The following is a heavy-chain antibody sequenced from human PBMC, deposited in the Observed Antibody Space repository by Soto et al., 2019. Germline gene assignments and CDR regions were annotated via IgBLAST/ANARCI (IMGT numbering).Heavy chain of an antibody. J-gene: IGHJ6*02. CDR3: ASWWNWNDIRWTLSGYYYYGMDV. CDR2: ISSSSSYI. Sequence: EVQLVESGGGLVKLGGSLRLSCAASGFTFSSYSMNWVRQAPGKGLEWVSSISSSSSYIYYADSVKGRFTISRDNAKNSLYLQMNSLRAEDTAVYYCASWWNWNDIRWTLSGYYYYGMDVWGQGTTVTVSS. D-gene: IGHD1-1*01. CDR1: GFTFSSYS. V-gene: IGHV3-21*01.